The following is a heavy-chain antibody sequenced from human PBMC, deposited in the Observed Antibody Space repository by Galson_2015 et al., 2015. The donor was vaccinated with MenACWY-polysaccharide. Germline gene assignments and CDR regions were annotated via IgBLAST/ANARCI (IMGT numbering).Heavy chain of an antibody. D-gene: IGHD5-12*01. CDR3: VKSDRDYDAPYNWFYP. V-gene: IGHV3-30*18. Sequence: SLRLSCAASGFTFSSYGMHWVRQAPGKGLEWVAVISYDGSDKYYADSVKGRITISRDNSKDTLYLQINSLRVEDTALYYCVKSDRDYDAPYNWFYPWGQGTLVTVSS. CDR2: ISYDGSDK. CDR1: GFTFSSYG. J-gene: IGHJ5*02.